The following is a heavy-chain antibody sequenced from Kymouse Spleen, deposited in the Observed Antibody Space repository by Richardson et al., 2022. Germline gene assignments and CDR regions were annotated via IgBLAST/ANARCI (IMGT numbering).Heavy chain of an antibody. CDR3: ASLRITMVRGVIGYGMDV. CDR1: GGSFSGYY. CDR2: INHSGST. D-gene: IGHD3-10*01. Sequence: QVQLQQWGAGLLKPSETLSLTCAVYGGSFSGYYWSWIRQPPGKGLEWIGEINHSGSTNYNPSLKSRVTISVDTSKNQFSLKLSSVTAADTAVYYCASLRITMVRGVIGYGMDVWGQGTTVTVSS. J-gene: IGHJ6*02. V-gene: IGHV4-34*01.